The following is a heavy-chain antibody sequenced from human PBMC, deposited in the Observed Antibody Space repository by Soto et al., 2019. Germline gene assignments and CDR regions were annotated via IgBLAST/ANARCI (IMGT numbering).Heavy chain of an antibody. CDR3: ASATSRSMAGNET. CDR2: ISFYNGDR. Sequence: QVQLEPPGGDVKTPWASVKVSCKASGDTVTKYGISWVRPAPGQGVEWLGWISFYNGDRNYALKFQDRITYTTDTSTSTASMDLSSLTSDDTAVYYCASATSRSMAGNETWGQGTLVTVSS. CDR1: GDTVTKYG. J-gene: IGHJ4*02. D-gene: IGHD6-19*01. V-gene: IGHV1-18*01.